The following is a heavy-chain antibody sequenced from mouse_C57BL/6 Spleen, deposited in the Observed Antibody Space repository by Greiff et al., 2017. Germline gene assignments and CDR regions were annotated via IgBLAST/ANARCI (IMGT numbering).Heavy chain of an antibody. CDR3: ARKEDYDGYYVAPFDY. J-gene: IGHJ2*01. V-gene: IGHV1-64*01. CDR1: GYTFTSYW. Sequence: VQLQQPGAELVKPGASVKLSCKASGYTFTSYWMHWVKQRPGQGLEWIGMIHPNSGSTNYNEKFKSKATLTVDKSSSTAYMQLSSLTSEDSAVYYCARKEDYDGYYVAPFDYWGQGTTLTVSS. CDR2: IHPNSGST. D-gene: IGHD2-3*01.